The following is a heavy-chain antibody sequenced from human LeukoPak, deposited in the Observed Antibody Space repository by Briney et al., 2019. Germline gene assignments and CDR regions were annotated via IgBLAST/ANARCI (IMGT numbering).Heavy chain of an antibody. J-gene: IGHJ4*02. CDR3: ASIIGRSSNEDY. CDR2: IWYDGSNK. D-gene: IGHD6-13*01. Sequence: PGGSLRLSCAASGFTFSSYGMHWVRQAPGKGLERVAVIWYDGSNKYYADSVKGLFTISRDNSKNTLYLQMNSLRAEDTAVYYCASIIGRSSNEDYWGQGTLVTVSS. CDR1: GFTFSSYG. V-gene: IGHV3-33*01.